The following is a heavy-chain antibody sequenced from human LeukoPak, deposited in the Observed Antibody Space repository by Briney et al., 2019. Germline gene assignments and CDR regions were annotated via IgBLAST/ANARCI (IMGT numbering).Heavy chain of an antibody. Sequence: GRSLRLSCAASGFTFSNYWMTWVRQAPEKGGEWVGYIKQDGSEKYYVDSVRGRFTLSRDNARKLVYLQLNSLRVEDTAVYYCVRDTGGSGSYPDYWGPGTLVTVSS. D-gene: IGHD1-26*01. V-gene: IGHV3-7*01. J-gene: IGHJ4*02. CDR1: GFTFSNYW. CDR3: VRDTGGSGSYPDY. CDR2: IKQDGSEK.